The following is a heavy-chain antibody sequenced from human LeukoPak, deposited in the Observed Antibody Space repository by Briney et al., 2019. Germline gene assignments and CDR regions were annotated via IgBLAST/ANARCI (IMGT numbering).Heavy chain of an antibody. V-gene: IGHV3-43*02. CDR2: ISGDGATT. CDR1: GFTFDDYT. J-gene: IGHJ3*02. Sequence: GGSLRLSCAASGFTFDDYTMHWVRQAPGKGLEWVSLISGDGATTYYADSVKGRFTISRDNSKNSLYLQMNSLRTEDTALYYCVKGIRWLQYPFGDAFDIWGRGTMVTVSS. CDR3: VKGIRWLQYPFGDAFDI. D-gene: IGHD5-24*01.